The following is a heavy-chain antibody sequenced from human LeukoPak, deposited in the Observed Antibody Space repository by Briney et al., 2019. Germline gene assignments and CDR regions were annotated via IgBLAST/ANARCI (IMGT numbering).Heavy chain of an antibody. D-gene: IGHD6-13*01. V-gene: IGHV1-69*13. J-gene: IGHJ4*02. CDR3: ASGLYSSSWPSFDY. CDR1: GGTFSSYA. Sequence: ASVKVSCKASGGTFSSYAISWVRQAPGQGLEWMGGIIPIFGTANYAQKFQGRVSITADESTSTAYMELSSLRSEDTAVYYCASGLYSSSWPSFDYWGQGTLVTVSS. CDR2: IIPIFGTA.